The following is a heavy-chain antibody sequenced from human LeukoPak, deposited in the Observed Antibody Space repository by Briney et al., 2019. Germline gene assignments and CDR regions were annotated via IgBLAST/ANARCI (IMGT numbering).Heavy chain of an antibody. CDR2: ISIDSRYI. V-gene: IGHV3-21*01. D-gene: IGHD4-23*01. CDR1: GFTSSHYS. J-gene: IGHJ6*02. Sequence: GGSLRLSCAASGFTSSHYSMNWVRQAPGKGLECVSSISIDSRYIYYADSLKCRFTISRDNAKNSLYLQMNSLRAEDTAVYYCATDYAGNSLWYYYGLGVWGQGPTVTVSS. CDR3: ATDYAGNSLWYYYGLGV.